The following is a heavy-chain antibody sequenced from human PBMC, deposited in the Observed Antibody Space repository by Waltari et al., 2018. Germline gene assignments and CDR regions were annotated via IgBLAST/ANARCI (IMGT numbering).Heavy chain of an antibody. CDR1: GSTFTSSD. CDR3: ARLGKSSWYGSYYYYYGMDV. V-gene: IGHV1-8*01. D-gene: IGHD6-13*01. J-gene: IGHJ6*02. Sequence: QVQLVQSGAEVKKPGASVKVSCKASGSTFTSSDINWVRQATGHGLEWMGWMNPNSGNTGYAQKFQGRVTMTRNTSISTAYMELSSLRSEDTAVYYCARLGKSSWYGSYYYYYGMDVWGQGTTVTVSS. CDR2: MNPNSGNT.